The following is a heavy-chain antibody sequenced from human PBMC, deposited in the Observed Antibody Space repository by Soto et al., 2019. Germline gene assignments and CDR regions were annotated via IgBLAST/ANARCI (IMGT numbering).Heavy chain of an antibody. V-gene: IGHV4-34*01. J-gene: IGHJ4*02. CDR1: GQSFSGHS. CDR2: INESGST. Sequence: QVQLQQWGAGLVKPSETLSLSCAVYGQSFSGHSWAWIRQPPGKGLEWIGEINESGSTYYNPSLKSRVTISTDTYKNKFSLKLSSVRAADTAAYFCARGSGIVALPGELEDVKYDYWGQGTLVNVSS. CDR3: ARGSGIVALPGELEDVKYDY. D-gene: IGHD1-1*01.